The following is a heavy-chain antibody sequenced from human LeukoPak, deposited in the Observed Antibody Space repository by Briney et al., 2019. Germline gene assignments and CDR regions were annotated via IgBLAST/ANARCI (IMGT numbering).Heavy chain of an antibody. V-gene: IGHV3-23*01. CDR3: AKNRGHCVDGVCHNYYYMDV. J-gene: IGHJ6*03. Sequence: PGGPLRLSCAASGFTFSSYAMTWVRRAPGKGLEWVSTVSGSAGRTDYADSVRGRFTISRDNLKNTLYLQMNGLRAEDTAVYYCAKNRGHCVDGVCHNYYYMDVWGKGTTVTVSS. D-gene: IGHD2-8*02. CDR2: VSGSAGRT. CDR1: GFTFSSYA.